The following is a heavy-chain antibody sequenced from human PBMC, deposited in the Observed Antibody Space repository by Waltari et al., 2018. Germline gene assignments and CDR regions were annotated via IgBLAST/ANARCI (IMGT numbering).Heavy chain of an antibody. J-gene: IGHJ4*02. CDR1: GFTFSNYE. Sequence: EVQLVESGGALVQPGGSLRLSCAASGFTFSNYEMNWVRQAPGKGLEWVSYSSTSGSTIYYADSGKGRFTISRDNTKNSLYLQMNSLRVEDTAVYYCTRDLTNVLDYWGQGTLVTVSS. D-gene: IGHD1-1*01. CDR3: TRDLTNVLDY. CDR2: SSTSGSTI. V-gene: IGHV3-48*03.